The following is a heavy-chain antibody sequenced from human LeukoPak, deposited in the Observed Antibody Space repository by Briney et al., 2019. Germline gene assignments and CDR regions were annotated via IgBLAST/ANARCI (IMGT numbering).Heavy chain of an antibody. J-gene: IGHJ4*02. D-gene: IGHD5-18*01. V-gene: IGHV3-30*04. CDR1: GFIFSSYA. CDR2: ISYDGSNK. Sequence: PGGSLRLSCAASGFIFSSYAMHWVRQAPGKGLEWVAVISYDGSNKYYADSVKGRFTISRDNSKNTLYLQMNSLRAEDTAVYYCAKDSIGYSYGYGNYFDYWGQGTLVTVSS. CDR3: AKDSIGYSYGYGNYFDY.